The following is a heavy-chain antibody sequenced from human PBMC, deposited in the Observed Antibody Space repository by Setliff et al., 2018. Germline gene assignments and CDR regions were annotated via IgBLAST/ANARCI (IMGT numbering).Heavy chain of an antibody. CDR2: FHTGGAT. J-gene: IGHJ4*02. CDR3: ARESATIGEFPLYYFDK. V-gene: IGHV4-61*09. CDR1: GGSISNTFFY. Sequence: ASETLSLTCAVSGGSISNTFFYWSWIRQSAGRGLEWIGHFHTGGATDYNLSLKSRVTISLDSSKNQFSLRLSSVTAADAAVYFCARESATIGEFPLYYFDKWGQGIPVTVSS. D-gene: IGHD3-10*01.